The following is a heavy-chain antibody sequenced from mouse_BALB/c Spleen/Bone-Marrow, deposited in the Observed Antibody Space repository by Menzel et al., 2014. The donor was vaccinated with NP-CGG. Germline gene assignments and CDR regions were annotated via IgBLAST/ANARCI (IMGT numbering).Heavy chain of an antibody. Sequence: EVKLVESGGGLVQPGESLKLSWESNEYEFPSHDMSWVRKTPEKRLELVAAINSDGGSTYYPDTMERRFIISRDNSKKTLYLQMSSLRSEDTAFYYCARHGDYYGSSLFAYWGQGTLVTVSA. CDR2: INSDGGST. J-gene: IGHJ3*01. CDR3: ARHGDYYGSSLFAY. D-gene: IGHD1-1*01. CDR1: EYEFPSHD. V-gene: IGHV5-2*03.